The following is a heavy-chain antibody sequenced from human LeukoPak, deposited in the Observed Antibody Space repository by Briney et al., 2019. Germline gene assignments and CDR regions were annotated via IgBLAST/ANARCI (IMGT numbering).Heavy chain of an antibody. CDR1: GGTFSSYA. J-gene: IGHJ4*02. D-gene: IGHD2-2*01. CDR3: ARTCSSTSCSDFDY. CDR2: IIPIFGTA. Sequence: ASVKVSCKASGGTFSSYAISWVRQAPGQGLEWMGGIIPIFGTANYAQKFQGRVTITADESTSTAYMELSSLRSEDSAVYYCARTCSSTSCSDFDYWGQGTLVTVSS. V-gene: IGHV1-69*13.